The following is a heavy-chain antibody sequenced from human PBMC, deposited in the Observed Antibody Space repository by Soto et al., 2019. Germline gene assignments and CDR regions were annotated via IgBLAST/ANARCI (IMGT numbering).Heavy chain of an antibody. D-gene: IGHD6-19*01. CDR1: GGTFSSYT. Sequence: VQLVQSGAEVKKPGSSVKVSCKASGGTFSSYTISWVRQAPGQGLEWMGRIIPILGIANYAQKFQGRVTITADKSTSTAYMELSSLRSEDTAVYYCARDRSIAVAGTYDYWGQGTLVTVSS. V-gene: IGHV1-69*08. CDR3: ARDRSIAVAGTYDY. CDR2: IIPILGIA. J-gene: IGHJ4*02.